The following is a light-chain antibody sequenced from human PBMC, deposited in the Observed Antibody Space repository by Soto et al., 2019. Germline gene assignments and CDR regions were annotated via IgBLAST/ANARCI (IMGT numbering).Light chain of an antibody. V-gene: IGKV3-20*01. CDR3: QQYGSSPKT. CDR2: GAS. CDR1: QSVSSSY. J-gene: IGKJ1*01. Sequence: EIVLTQSPCTLSWSPGEGATLSWRASQSVSSSYLAWYQQKHGQAPRLLIYGASSRATGVPDRFSGSGSGTDFNLTISRLEPEDFAVYYCQQYGSSPKTFGQGTKVDIK.